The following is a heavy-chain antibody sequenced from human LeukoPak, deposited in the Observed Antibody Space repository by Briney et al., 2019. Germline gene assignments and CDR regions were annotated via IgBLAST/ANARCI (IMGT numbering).Heavy chain of an antibody. CDR3: ARNDLDYPFDY. V-gene: IGHV1-69*05. Sequence: SVKVSCKASGGTFSSYAISWVRQAPGQGLEWMGRIIPIFGTANYAQKFQGRVTITTDESTSTAYMELSSLRAEDTAVYYCARNDLDYPFDYWGQGTLVTVSS. CDR1: GGTFSSYA. CDR2: IIPIFGTA. J-gene: IGHJ4*02. D-gene: IGHD4-11*01.